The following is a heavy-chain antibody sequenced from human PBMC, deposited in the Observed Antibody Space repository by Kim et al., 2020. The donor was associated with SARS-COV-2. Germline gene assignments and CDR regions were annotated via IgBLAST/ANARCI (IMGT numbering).Heavy chain of an antibody. J-gene: IGHJ4*02. CDR3: ARALGAWGAFDY. CDR1: GGSISSSNW. Sequence: SETLSLTCAVSGGSISSSNWWSWVRQPPGKGLEWIGEIYHSGSTNYNPSLKSRVTISVDNSKNQFSLKLSSVTAADTAVYYCARALGAWGAFDYWGQGTLVTVSS. D-gene: IGHD3-16*01. V-gene: IGHV4-4*02. CDR2: IYHSGST.